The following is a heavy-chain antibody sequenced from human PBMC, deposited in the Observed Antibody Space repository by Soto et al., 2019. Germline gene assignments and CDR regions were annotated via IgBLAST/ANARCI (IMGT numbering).Heavy chain of an antibody. D-gene: IGHD3-22*01. Sequence: QVQLVESGGGVVQPGRSLRLSCAASGFTFSSYAMHWVRQAPGKGLEWVAVISYDGSNKYYADSVKGRFTISRDNSKNXLXXQMNSLRAEDTAVYYCARDPGSLDSSGYYSSFWDYWGQGTLVTVSS. CDR1: GFTFSSYA. J-gene: IGHJ4*02. V-gene: IGHV3-30-3*01. CDR2: ISYDGSNK. CDR3: ARDPGSLDSSGYYSSFWDY.